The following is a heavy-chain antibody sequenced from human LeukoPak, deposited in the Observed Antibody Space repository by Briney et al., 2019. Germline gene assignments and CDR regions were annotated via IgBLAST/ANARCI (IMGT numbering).Heavy chain of an antibody. Sequence: ASVKVSCKASGYTFTSYGISWVRQAPGQGLEWMGWISAYNGNTNYAQKLQGSVTMTTDTSTSTAYMELRSLRSDDTAVYYCARDTRDYGYYAPWFDPWGQGTLVTVSS. CDR3: ARDTRDYGYYAPWFDP. CDR1: GYTFTSYG. V-gene: IGHV1-18*01. CDR2: ISAYNGNT. J-gene: IGHJ5*02. D-gene: IGHD4-17*01.